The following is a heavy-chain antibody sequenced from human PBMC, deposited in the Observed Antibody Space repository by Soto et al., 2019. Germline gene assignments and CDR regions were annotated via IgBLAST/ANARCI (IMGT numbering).Heavy chain of an antibody. V-gene: IGHV3-33*01. CDR2: IWYDGNNK. D-gene: IGHD3-22*01. J-gene: IGHJ4*01. CDR3: AGDRNYDSTGYLDY. CDR1: GFPFSSYG. Sequence: PGGSLRLSCAASGFPFSSYGMHWVRKAPGKGLEWVALIWYDGNNKFYADSVNGRFTISRDNSKNTLYLQMNSLRAEDTAVYYCAGDRNYDSTGYLDYWGHGTLVTVSS.